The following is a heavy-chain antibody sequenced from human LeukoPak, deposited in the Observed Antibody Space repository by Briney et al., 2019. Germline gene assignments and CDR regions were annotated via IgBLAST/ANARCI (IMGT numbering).Heavy chain of an antibody. V-gene: IGHV5-51*01. CDR3: ARHLSSGGSANRGDAFDI. CDR2: IYPGDSDT. J-gene: IGHJ3*02. D-gene: IGHD2-15*01. Sequence: GESLKISCKGSGYSFTTYWIGWVRQMPGKGLEWMGIIYPGDSDTRFSPSFQGQVTISADKSISTAYLQWSSLKASDTAMYYCARHLSSGGSANRGDAFDIWGQGTMVTVSS. CDR1: GYSFTTYW.